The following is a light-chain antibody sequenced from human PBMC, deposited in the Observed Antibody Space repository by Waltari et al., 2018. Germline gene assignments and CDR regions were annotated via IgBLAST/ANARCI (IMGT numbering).Light chain of an antibody. Sequence: EVVLTQSPGTLSLSPGERATLSCRASQSVSRSRLAWYQHKTGQATRLLTYGDSGRATGIPDRFSGSGSGTDFSLTISRVEPEDFAVYYCQQYGSSVMYTFGQGTKLEIK. J-gene: IGKJ2*01. CDR1: QSVSRSR. CDR2: GDS. CDR3: QQYGSSVMYT. V-gene: IGKV3-20*01.